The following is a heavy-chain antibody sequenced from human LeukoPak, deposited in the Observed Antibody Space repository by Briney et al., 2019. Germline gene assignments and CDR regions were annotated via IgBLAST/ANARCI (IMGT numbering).Heavy chain of an antibody. J-gene: IGHJ6*02. Sequence: ASVKVSCKDSGYTFTSYDINWVRQATGQGLEWMGWMNPNSGNTGYAQKFQGRVTMTRNTSISTAYMELSSLRSEDTAVYYCARFWAAAGPSKGYYYGMDVWGQGTTVTVSS. CDR2: MNPNSGNT. CDR1: GYTFTSYD. D-gene: IGHD6-13*01. CDR3: ARFWAAAGPSKGYYYGMDV. V-gene: IGHV1-8*01.